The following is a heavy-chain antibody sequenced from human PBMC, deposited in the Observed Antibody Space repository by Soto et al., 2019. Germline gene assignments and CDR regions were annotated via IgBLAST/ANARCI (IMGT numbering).Heavy chain of an antibody. Sequence: GGSLRLSCAASGFTFSNYSMSWVRQAPGKGLEWVANIKQDVSERNYADSVKGRFTISRDNSENSLYLQMTSLRAEDTAVYYFASDRHVGPWGQGTPVTVSS. V-gene: IGHV3-7*01. J-gene: IGHJ4*02. CDR2: IKQDVSER. D-gene: IGHD3-10*02. CDR3: ASDRHVGP. CDR1: GFTFSNYS.